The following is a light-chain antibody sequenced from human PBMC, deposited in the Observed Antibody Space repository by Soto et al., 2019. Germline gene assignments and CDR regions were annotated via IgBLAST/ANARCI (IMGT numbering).Light chain of an antibody. J-gene: IGKJ3*01. CDR1: QSVGTY. CDR2: DAS. Sequence: EIVLTQSPATLSLSPGERAILSCRASQSVGTYLAWYQQKPGQAPRLLIYDASNRATGIPARFGGSGSGTDFTLPINRLGPEDFAVYYCQQRSQWPGTFGPGTKVDIK. V-gene: IGKV3-11*01. CDR3: QQRSQWPGT.